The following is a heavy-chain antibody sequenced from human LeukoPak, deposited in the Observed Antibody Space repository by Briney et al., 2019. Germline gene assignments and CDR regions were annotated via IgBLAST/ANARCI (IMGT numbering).Heavy chain of an antibody. J-gene: IGHJ6*03. CDR2: INSDGITT. V-gene: IGHV3-74*01. CDR1: GLTFSNYC. D-gene: IGHD3-22*01. Sequence: GGSLRLSCATSGLTFSNYCMDWVRQAPGKGLVWVSRINSDGITTNYADSVKGRFTISRDNAKNSLYLQMSSLRAEDTAVYYCARGPLSSGYPQYYYYYMDVWGKGTTVTVSS. CDR3: ARGPLSSGYPQYYYYYMDV.